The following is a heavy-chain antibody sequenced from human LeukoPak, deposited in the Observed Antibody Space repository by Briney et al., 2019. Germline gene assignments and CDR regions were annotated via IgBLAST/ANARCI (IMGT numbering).Heavy chain of an antibody. D-gene: IGHD6-13*01. J-gene: IGHJ4*02. CDR2: ISGSGATT. CDR3: ARSHSSAHPDPDF. CDR1: GFTLGSYG. V-gene: IGHV3-23*01. Sequence: PGGSLRLSCAASGFTLGSYGMTWVRQAPGKGLEWVSTISGSGATTYYADSVRGLLTTSRDNSKNTLYLQMNRLIAEDTAVYYCARSHSSAHPDPDFWGQGTLVTVSS.